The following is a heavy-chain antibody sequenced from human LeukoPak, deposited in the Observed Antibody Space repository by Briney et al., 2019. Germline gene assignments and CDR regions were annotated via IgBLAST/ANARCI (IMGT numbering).Heavy chain of an antibody. CDR3: ARVFYDSSGYAFDY. CDR1: GGTFSGYA. D-gene: IGHD3-22*01. J-gene: IGHJ4*02. Sequence: SVKVSCKASGGTFSGYAISWVRQAPGQGLEWMGGIIPIFGTANYAQKFQGRVTITADESTSTAYMELSSLRSEDTAVYYCARVFYDSSGYAFDYWGQGTLVTVSS. V-gene: IGHV1-69*01. CDR2: IIPIFGTA.